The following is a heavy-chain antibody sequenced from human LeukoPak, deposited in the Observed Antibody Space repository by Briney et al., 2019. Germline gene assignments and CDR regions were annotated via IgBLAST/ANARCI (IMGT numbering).Heavy chain of an antibody. V-gene: IGHV4-59*08. CDR2: YSGST. Sequence: SETLSLTCTVSGGSISSYYWSWLRQPRGKGLEWIGSYSGSTNYNPSLKSRVTISVDTSKNQFSLKLSSVTAADTAVYYCARHEAWFDPWGQGTLVTVSS. CDR1: GGSISSYY. CDR3: ARHEAWFDP. J-gene: IGHJ5*02.